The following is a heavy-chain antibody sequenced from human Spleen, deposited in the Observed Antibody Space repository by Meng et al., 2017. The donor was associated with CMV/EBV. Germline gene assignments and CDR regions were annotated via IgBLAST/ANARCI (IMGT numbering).Heavy chain of an antibody. V-gene: IGHV4-31*03. CDR2: VYYSGNT. D-gene: IGHD6-13*01. Sequence: SETLSLTCTVSGASISSGGYYWSWIRQLPGKGLEWIGYVYYSGNTYYNPSLKSRFTISVDTSKNQFSLKLSSVTAADTAVYYCARDGGYTSSRFDPWGQGTLVTVSS. CDR1: GASISSGGYY. J-gene: IGHJ5*02. CDR3: ARDGGYTSSRFDP.